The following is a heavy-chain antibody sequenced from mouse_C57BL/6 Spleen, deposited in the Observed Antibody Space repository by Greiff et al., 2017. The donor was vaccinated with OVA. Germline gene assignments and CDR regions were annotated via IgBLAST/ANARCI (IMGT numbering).Heavy chain of an antibody. V-gene: IGHV3-6*01. J-gene: IGHJ4*01. Sequence: EVKLQESGPGLVKPSQSLSLTCSVTGYSITSGYYWNWIRQFPGNKLEWMGYISYDGSNNYNPSLKNRISITRDTSKNQFFLKLNSVTTEDTATYYCASLYDYDDYAMDYWGQGTSATVSS. CDR3: ASLYDYDDYAMDY. CDR2: ISYDGSN. D-gene: IGHD2-4*01. CDR1: GYSITSGYY.